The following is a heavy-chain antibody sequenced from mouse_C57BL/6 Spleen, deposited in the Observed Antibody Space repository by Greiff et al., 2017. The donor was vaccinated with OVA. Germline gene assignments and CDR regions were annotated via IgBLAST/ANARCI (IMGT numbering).Heavy chain of an antibody. D-gene: IGHD1-1*01. CDR1: GYTFTSYW. V-gene: IGHV1-55*01. Sequence: QVQLQQSGAELVKPGASVKMSCKASGYTFTSYWITWVKQWPEHGLEWIGDISSGRGSTNYNEKVKIKDTLTVDTSARTAYMQLSSLTSEDSAVYYGARETTVVASDYWGQGTTLTVSS. CDR2: ISSGRGST. CDR3: ARETTVVASDY. J-gene: IGHJ2*01.